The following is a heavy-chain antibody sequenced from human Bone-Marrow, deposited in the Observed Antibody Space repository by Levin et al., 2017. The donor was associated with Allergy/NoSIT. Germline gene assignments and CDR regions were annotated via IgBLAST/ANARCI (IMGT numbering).Heavy chain of an antibody. V-gene: IGHV3-30*18. CDR1: GFTFNSYA. CDR2: IAADGGDK. CDR3: AKDRGITIFGVVTPQMVAMDV. D-gene: IGHD3-3*01. J-gene: IGHJ6*02. Sequence: GESLKISCAASGFTFNSYAMHWVRQAPGKGLEWVAVIAADGGDKHYAESVKGRVTVSRDDSNNMVHLEMKSLRGDDTAVYYCAKDRGITIFGVVTPQMVAMDVWGQGTKVTVSS.